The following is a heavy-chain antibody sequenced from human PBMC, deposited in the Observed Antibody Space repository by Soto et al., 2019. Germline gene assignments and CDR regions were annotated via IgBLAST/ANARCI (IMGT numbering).Heavy chain of an antibody. CDR2: IIPILGIA. CDR1: GGTFSSYT. J-gene: IGHJ6*02. Sequence: SVKVSCKASGGTFSSYTISWVRQAPGQGLEWMGRIIPILGIANYAQKFQGRVTITADESTSTAYMELSSLRSEDTAVCYCASESSSWPYYYYYYGMDVWGQGTTVTVSS. V-gene: IGHV1-69*02. CDR3: ASESSSWPYYYYYYGMDV. D-gene: IGHD6-13*01.